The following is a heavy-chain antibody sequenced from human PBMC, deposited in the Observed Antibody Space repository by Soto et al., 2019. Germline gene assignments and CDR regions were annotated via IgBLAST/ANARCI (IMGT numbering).Heavy chain of an antibody. D-gene: IGHD3-3*01. CDR1: GFTFSSYA. J-gene: IGHJ4*02. V-gene: IGHV3-23*01. CDR3: ARVERGITIFGVVIPPFDY. CDR2: ISGSGGST. Sequence: GGSLRLSCTASGFTFSSYAMNWVRQAPGKGLEWVSVISGSGGSTYYADSVKGRFTISRDNSKNKLYLQMNSLRAEDTAVYYCARVERGITIFGVVIPPFDYWGQGTLVTVSS.